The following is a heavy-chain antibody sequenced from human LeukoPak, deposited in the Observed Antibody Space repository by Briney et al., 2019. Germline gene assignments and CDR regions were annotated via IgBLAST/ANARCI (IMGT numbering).Heavy chain of an antibody. V-gene: IGHV1-18*01. Sequence: ASVKVSCKASGYTFTKFGVTWVRQAPGQGLEWVGWISAYNDYTKYAQKIQGRVTMTTDTFRSTAYMELRSPRSDDTAVYYCARGGDCSSSSCLGYDVFDIWGQGTMVTVSS. CDR2: ISAYNDYT. CDR3: ARGGDCSSSSCLGYDVFDI. J-gene: IGHJ3*02. CDR1: GYTFTKFG. D-gene: IGHD2-2*03.